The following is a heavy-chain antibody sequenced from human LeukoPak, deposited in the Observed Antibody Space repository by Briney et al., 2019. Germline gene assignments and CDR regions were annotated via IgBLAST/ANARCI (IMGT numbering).Heavy chain of an antibody. CDR2: ISAYNGNT. CDR1: GYTFTSYG. J-gene: IGHJ6*03. Sequence: ASVKVSCKASGYTFTSYGISWVRQAPGQGLEWMGWISAYNGNTNYAQKLQGRVTMTTDTSTSTAYMELRSLRSDDTAVYYCARDQYSSGWNYYYYYYMDVWGKGTTVTNSS. D-gene: IGHD6-19*01. CDR3: ARDQYSSGWNYYYYYYMDV. V-gene: IGHV1-18*01.